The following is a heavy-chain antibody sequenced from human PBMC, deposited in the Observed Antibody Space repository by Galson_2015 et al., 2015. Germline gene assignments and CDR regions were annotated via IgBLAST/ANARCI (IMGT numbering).Heavy chain of an antibody. D-gene: IGHD3-3*02. CDR1: GYTFTSYD. CDR2: MNPNSGNT. CDR3: ARAPLFPTFWGKHFRSGYYFDY. V-gene: IGHV1-8*01. Sequence: SCKASGYTFTSYDINWVRQATGQGLDWMGWMNPNSGNTGYAQKFQGRVTMTRNTSISTAYMELSSLRSEDTAVYYCARAPLFPTFWGKHFRSGYYFDYWGQGTLVTVSS. J-gene: IGHJ4*02.